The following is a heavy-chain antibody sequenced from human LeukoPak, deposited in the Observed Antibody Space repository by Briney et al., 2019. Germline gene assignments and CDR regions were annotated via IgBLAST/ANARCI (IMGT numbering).Heavy chain of an antibody. CDR2: ISGSGGST. CDR3: AKDLRDNYSYYGMDV. CDR1: GFTFSSYA. J-gene: IGHJ6*02. D-gene: IGHD4-17*01. V-gene: IGHV3-23*01. Sequence: GGSLRLSCAASGFTFSSYAMSWVRQAPGKGLEWVSAISGSGGSTYYADSVKDRFTISRDNFKNTLYLQMNSLRAEDTAVYYCAKDLRDNYSYYGMDVWGQGTTVTVSS.